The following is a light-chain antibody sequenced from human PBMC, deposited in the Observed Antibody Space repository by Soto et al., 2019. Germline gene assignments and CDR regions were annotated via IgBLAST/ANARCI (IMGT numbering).Light chain of an antibody. CDR3: QQYNNWPHA. J-gene: IGKJ3*01. CDR1: QSVSSN. Sequence: EIVMTQSPATLSLSPGQRATLSRRASQSVSSNLAWYQQILGQAPRLLISGASTRATGIPARFTGSGSGTEFTLTISSLQSEDFDVYYCQQYNNWPHAFGPAPNVDI. V-gene: IGKV3-15*01. CDR2: GAS.